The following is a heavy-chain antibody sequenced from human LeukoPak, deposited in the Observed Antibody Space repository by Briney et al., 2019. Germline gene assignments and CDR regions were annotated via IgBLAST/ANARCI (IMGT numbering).Heavy chain of an antibody. J-gene: IGHJ6*02. V-gene: IGHV1-18*01. CDR3: ARYYDSSGDGSKDYYGMDV. CDR1: GGTFSRYG. CDR2: ISAYNGDT. D-gene: IGHD3-22*01. Sequence: ASVKVSCKAPGGTFSRYGISWVRQAPGQGLEWMGWISAYNGDTNYAQKNQGRVTMTADTSTSTAYMELRSLRFDDTAVYYCARYYDSSGDGSKDYYGMDVWGQGTTVTVSS.